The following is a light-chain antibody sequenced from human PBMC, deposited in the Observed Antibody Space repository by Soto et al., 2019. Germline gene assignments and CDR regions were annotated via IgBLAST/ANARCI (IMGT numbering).Light chain of an antibody. V-gene: IGLV1-40*01. CDR1: SSNIGAGYD. Sequence: QSVLTQPPSVSGAPGQRVTISCTGSSSNIGAGYDVHWYQQVPGTAPKILIYGDTNRPSGVPDRFSGSKSGTSASLAITGLQAEDEADYYCQSYDSSLSGSVFGGGTKLTVL. CDR3: QSYDSSLSGSV. J-gene: IGLJ3*02. CDR2: GDT.